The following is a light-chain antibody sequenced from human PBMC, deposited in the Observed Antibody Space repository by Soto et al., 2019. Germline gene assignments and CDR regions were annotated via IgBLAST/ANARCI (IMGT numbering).Light chain of an antibody. V-gene: IGLV2-14*03. CDR3: SXXXSSTTVL. Sequence: QSVLTQPASVSASPGQSIXXXXXGTSSXVXGYDYVSWYQQHPGKAPKLMIYDVSERPSGVSDRFSGSKSGNTASLTISGLHAEDEAHYYCSXXXSSTTVLFGGGTKLTVL. J-gene: IGLJ2*01. CDR1: SSXVXGYDY. CDR2: DVS.